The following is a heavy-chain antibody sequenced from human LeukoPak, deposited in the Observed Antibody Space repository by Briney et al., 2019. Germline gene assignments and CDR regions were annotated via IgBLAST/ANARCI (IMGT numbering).Heavy chain of an antibody. J-gene: IGHJ5*02. D-gene: IGHD3-16*01. CDR2: QYPSGST. CDR3: AKNGGDTLPPGLMGT. V-gene: IGHV4-59*10. Sequence: ADTLSLTCAVYGGSFSGYYWSWIRQPAGKGLEWIGHQYPSGSTIYNPSLKRRVAMSVDTSKNQFSLKLTSVTAADTAVYYCAKNGGDTLPPGLMGTWGQGTLVT. CDR1: GGSFSGYY.